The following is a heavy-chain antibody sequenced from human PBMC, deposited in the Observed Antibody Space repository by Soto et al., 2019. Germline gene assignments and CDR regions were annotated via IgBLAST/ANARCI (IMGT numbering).Heavy chain of an antibody. Sequence: GGSLRLSCAASGFTFSNYYMNWIRQAPGKGLEWVAVISYNGSNKYYADSVKGRFTISRDNSKNTLYLQMNSLRAADTAVYYCARDRRFYDSSGHPHHAFDIWGQGTMVTVSS. D-gene: IGHD3-22*01. V-gene: IGHV3-30*03. J-gene: IGHJ3*02. CDR1: GFTFSNYY. CDR2: ISYNGSNK. CDR3: ARDRRFYDSSGHPHHAFDI.